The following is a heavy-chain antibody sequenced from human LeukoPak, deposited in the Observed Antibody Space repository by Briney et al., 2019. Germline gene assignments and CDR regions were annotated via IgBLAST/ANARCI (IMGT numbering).Heavy chain of an antibody. Sequence: GGSLRLSCAASGFTFSSYSMNWVRQAPGKGLEWVSYISSSSSYIYYADSVKGRSTISRDNAKNSLYLQMNSLRAEDTAVYYCARDSHFDSSRNPDAFDIWGQGTMVTVSS. CDR2: ISSSSSYI. CDR3: ARDSHFDSSRNPDAFDI. J-gene: IGHJ3*02. V-gene: IGHV3-21*01. D-gene: IGHD6-13*01. CDR1: GFTFSSYS.